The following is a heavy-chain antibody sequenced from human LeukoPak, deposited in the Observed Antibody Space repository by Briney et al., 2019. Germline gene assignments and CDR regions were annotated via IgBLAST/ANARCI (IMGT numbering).Heavy chain of an antibody. Sequence: GRSLRLSCAASGFTFSNYAIHWVRQAPGKGLEWVAVISFDGSNKYYADSVKGRFTISRDNSKNTLYLQMNSLRAEDTAVYYCAKAPANYVDTAMGTFDYWGQGTLVTVSS. CDR1: GFTFSNYA. J-gene: IGHJ4*02. CDR2: ISFDGSNK. D-gene: IGHD5-18*01. V-gene: IGHV3-30*04. CDR3: AKAPANYVDTAMGTFDY.